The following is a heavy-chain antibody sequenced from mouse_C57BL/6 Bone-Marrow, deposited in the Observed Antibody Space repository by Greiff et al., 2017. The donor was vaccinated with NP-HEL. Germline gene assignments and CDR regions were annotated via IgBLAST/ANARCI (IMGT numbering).Heavy chain of an antibody. D-gene: IGHD1-1*01. Sequence: QVHVKQPGAELVRPGSSVKLSCKASGYTFTSYWMHWVKQRPIQGLEWIGNIDPSDSETHYNQKFKDKATLTVDKSSSTAYMQLSSLTSEDSAVYYCARRDYGSRYAMDYWGQGTSVTVSS. J-gene: IGHJ4*01. CDR1: GYTFTSYW. CDR3: ARRDYGSRYAMDY. V-gene: IGHV1-52*01. CDR2: IDPSDSET.